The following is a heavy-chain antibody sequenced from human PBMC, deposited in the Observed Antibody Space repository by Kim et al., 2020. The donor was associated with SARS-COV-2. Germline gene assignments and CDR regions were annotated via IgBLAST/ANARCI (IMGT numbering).Heavy chain of an antibody. V-gene: IGHV4-39*01. CDR3: ARHLQDSSSWDLFDY. J-gene: IGHJ4*02. Sequence: PSLKSRVTISVDTSKNQFSLKLSSVTAADTAVYYCARHLQDSSSWDLFDYWGQGTLVTVSS. D-gene: IGHD6-13*01.